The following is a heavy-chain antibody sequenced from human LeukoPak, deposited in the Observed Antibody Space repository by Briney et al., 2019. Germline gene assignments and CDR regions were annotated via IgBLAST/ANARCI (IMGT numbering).Heavy chain of an antibody. CDR1: GYTLTELS. CDR2: FDPEDGET. D-gene: IGHD5-18*01. Sequence: AAVKVSCKVSGYTLTELSMHWVRQAPGKGLEWMGGFDPEDGETIYAQKFQGRVTMTEDTSTDTAYMELSSLRSEDTAVYYCATKSPRDTAMVTDYYYYMDVWGKGTTVTVSS. J-gene: IGHJ6*03. V-gene: IGHV1-24*01. CDR3: ATKSPRDTAMVTDYYYYMDV.